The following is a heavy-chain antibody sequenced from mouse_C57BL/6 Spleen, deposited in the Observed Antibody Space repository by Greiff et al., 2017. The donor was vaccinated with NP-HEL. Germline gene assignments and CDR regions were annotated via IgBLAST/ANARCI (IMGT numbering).Heavy chain of an antibody. CDR3: ASGGYDSAMDY. Sequence: EVKLMESGPELVKPGASVKMSCKASGYTFTDYNMHWVKQSHGKSLEWIGYINPNNGGTSYNQKFKGKATLTVNKSSSTAYMELRSLTSEDSAVYYCASGGYDSAMDYWGQGTSVTVSS. CDR2: INPNNGGT. V-gene: IGHV1-22*01. CDR1: GYTFTDYN. D-gene: IGHD2-2*01. J-gene: IGHJ4*01.